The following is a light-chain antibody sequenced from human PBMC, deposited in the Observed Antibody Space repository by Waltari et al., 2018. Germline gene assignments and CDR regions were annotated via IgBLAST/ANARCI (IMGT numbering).Light chain of an antibody. Sequence: DIQMTQSPSSLSASVGDRVTITCRGSQSISSYLNWYQPKPGKAPKLLIYAAASLQSGVPSRFSGSGSGTDFTLTISSLQPEDFATYYCQQSYSTPQITFGGGTKVEIK. V-gene: IGKV1-39*01. CDR2: AAA. J-gene: IGKJ4*01. CDR3: QQSYSTPQIT. CDR1: QSISSY.